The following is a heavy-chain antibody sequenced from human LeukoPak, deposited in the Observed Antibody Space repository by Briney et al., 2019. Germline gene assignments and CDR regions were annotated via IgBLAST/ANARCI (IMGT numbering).Heavy chain of an antibody. D-gene: IGHD6-19*01. J-gene: IGHJ6*03. V-gene: IGHV3-21*01. CDR2: ISSSSICI. CDR1: AFTFSNYN. Sequence: GGSLRLSCAASAFTFSNYNMNWVRQAPGKGLEWVSSISSSSICIYYADSVKGRFTISRDNAKNSLYLQMNSLRAEDTAVYYCARSSGWYHRGPDYYYYYMDVWGKGTTVTVSS. CDR3: ARSSGWYHRGPDYYYYYMDV.